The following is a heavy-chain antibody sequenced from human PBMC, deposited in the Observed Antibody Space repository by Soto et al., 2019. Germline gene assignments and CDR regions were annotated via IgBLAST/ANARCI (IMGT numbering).Heavy chain of an antibody. CDR1: GFTFSSYW. Sequence: EVQLVESGGGLVQPGGYLRLSCAASGFTFSSYWMHWVHQAPGKGLVWVSRINSDGSSTSYADSVKGRFTISRDNAKNRLYIQMNSLRAEDTAVYYSANGNAYYYDSSCYSLQRDFAYWGQRTLVTVSS. D-gene: IGHD3-22*01. V-gene: IGHV3-74*01. CDR3: ANGNAYYYDSSCYSLQRDFAY. CDR2: INSDGSST. J-gene: IGHJ4*02.